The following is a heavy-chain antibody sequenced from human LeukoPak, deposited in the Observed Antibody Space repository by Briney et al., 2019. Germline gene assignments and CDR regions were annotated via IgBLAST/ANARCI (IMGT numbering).Heavy chain of an antibody. CDR1: GFTFSSYW. Sequence: PGGSLRLSCAASGFTFSSYWMHWVRQAPGKGLVWVSRINSDGSTTTYADSVKGRFTISRDNAKNTLYLQMNSLRAEDTAVYYCAKDRPPYCSSTSCYNDLDYWGQGTLVTVSS. J-gene: IGHJ4*02. CDR3: AKDRPPYCSSTSCYNDLDY. V-gene: IGHV3-74*01. D-gene: IGHD2-2*02. CDR2: INSDGSTT.